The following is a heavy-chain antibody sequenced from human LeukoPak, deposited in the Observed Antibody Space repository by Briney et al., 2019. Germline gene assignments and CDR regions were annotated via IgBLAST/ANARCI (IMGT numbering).Heavy chain of an antibody. J-gene: IGHJ6*03. Sequence: SETLSLTCTVSGGSISSYYWNWIRQPPGKGLVWIGYIHYSGSTNYSPSLKSRVTISVDTSKNQFSLNLTSVTAADSAVYYCARVSWFPGTSYYYMDVWGKGTTVTVSS. V-gene: IGHV4-59*01. CDR1: GGSISSYY. CDR3: ARVSWFPGTSYYYMDV. CDR2: IHYSGST. D-gene: IGHD1-1*01.